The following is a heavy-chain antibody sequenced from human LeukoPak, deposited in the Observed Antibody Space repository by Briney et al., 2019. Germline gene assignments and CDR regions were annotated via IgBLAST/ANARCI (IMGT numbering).Heavy chain of an antibody. Sequence: QPGGSLRLSCAASGFTFSSYWMIWVRQAPGKGLEWVANIQQDGSEKYYVDSVKGRFTISRDNAKNSLYLQRNSLRAEDTAVYYCARNPPRYFNWGQGTLVTVSS. D-gene: IGHD1-26*01. J-gene: IGHJ4*02. CDR2: IQQDGSEK. V-gene: IGHV3-7*05. CDR1: GFTFSSYW. CDR3: ARNPPRYFN.